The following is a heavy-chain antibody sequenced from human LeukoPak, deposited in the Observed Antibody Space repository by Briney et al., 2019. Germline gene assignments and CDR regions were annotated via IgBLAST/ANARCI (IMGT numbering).Heavy chain of an antibody. CDR1: GFTFRTSG. V-gene: IGHV3-48*01. CDR2: ISSSGTTI. Sequence: GGSLRLSCAASGFTFRTSGTNWVRQAPGKGLEWVSYISSSGTTISYAQSVKGRFTITRDNAQNSLTLHMNTLRADDTAVYYCAKDGGTHFDHWGQGTLVTVSS. J-gene: IGHJ4*02. D-gene: IGHD1-26*01. CDR3: AKDGGTHFDH.